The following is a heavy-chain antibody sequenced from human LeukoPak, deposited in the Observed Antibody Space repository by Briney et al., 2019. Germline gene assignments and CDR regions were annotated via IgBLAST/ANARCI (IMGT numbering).Heavy chain of an antibody. J-gene: IGHJ5*02. V-gene: IGHV4-59*01. CDR1: GGSISSYY. CDR3: ARGDTGYCSGGSCYSDLWFDP. CDR2: IYYSGST. D-gene: IGHD2-15*01. Sequence: SETLSLTCTVSGGSISSYYWSWIRQPPGKGLEWIGYIYYSGSTNYNPSLKSRVTISVDTSKNQFSLKLSSVTAADTAVYYCARGDTGYCSGGSCYSDLWFDPWGQGTLVTVSS.